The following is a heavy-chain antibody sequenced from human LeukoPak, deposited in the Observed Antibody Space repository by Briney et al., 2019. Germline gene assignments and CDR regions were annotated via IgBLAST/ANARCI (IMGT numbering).Heavy chain of an antibody. V-gene: IGHV3-7*01. D-gene: IGHD2-2*01. J-gene: IGHJ4*02. CDR1: GSTFVGLH. Sequence: GGSLRLSCVASGSTFVGLHITWARRPPGRGLESVATIKPDGSEKYYVDSVKGRFTISRDNAKSSLYLQMNSLRVEDTGVYFCARMSSYCDYWGQGTLVTVSS. CDR2: IKPDGSEK. CDR3: ARMSSYCDY.